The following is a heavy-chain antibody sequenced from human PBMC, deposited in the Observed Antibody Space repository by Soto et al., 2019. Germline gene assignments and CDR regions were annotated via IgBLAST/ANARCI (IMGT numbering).Heavy chain of an antibody. V-gene: IGHV2-5*02. D-gene: IGHD6-19*01. Sequence: QITLKESGPTLVKPTQTLTLTCTFSGFSLSTTRVGVGWIRQPPGKALEWLALIYWDDDKRYSPFLKSRLTNPKDTSKHQVVLTMTNMDPMDTATYFCAHTLVAGLGYYFDYWGQGTLVTVSS. CDR2: IYWDDDK. CDR3: AHTLVAGLGYYFDY. CDR1: GFSLSTTRVG. J-gene: IGHJ4*02.